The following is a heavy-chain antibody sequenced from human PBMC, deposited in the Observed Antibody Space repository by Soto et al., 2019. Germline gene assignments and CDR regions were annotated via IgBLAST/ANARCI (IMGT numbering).Heavy chain of an antibody. J-gene: IGHJ4*02. Sequence: SWALAVTCTISGDSINNYFWNWIRQPPGKGLEWIGYISYSGSTSYNPSLQSRVTISSDTSKNQFSLQLSSVTAADPPVYYCASGFGGSSSWYLGHPLHRLFDDWGPGTLVT. CDR1: GDSINNYF. V-gene: IGHV4-59*01. D-gene: IGHD6-13*01. CDR2: ISYSGST. CDR3: ASGFGGSSSWYLGHPLHRLFDD.